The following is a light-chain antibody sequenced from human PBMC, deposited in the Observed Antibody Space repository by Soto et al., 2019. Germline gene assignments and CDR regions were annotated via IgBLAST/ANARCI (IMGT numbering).Light chain of an antibody. CDR3: QQLQRTPFT. J-gene: IGKJ3*01. CDR2: GAS. Sequence: EIVLTQSPGTLSLSPGERATLSCRASQIVSSIYLAWYQQKPGQAPRLLIYGASSRATGIPDRFGGSWSGTDFTLTISRLEPEDFAVYYCQQLQRTPFTFGPGTTVDV. V-gene: IGKV3-20*01. CDR1: QIVSSIY.